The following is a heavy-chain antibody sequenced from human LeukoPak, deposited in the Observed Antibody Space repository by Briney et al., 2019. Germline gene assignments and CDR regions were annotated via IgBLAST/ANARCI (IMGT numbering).Heavy chain of an antibody. CDR3: ARERYDYVWGSYRYKGPYYFDY. CDR2: INHSGST. Sequence: SETLSLTCAVYGGSFSGYYWSWIRQPPGKGLEWIGEINHSGSTNYNPSLKSRVTISVDTSKNQFSLKLSSVTAADAAVYYCARERYDYVWGSYRYKGPYYFDYWGQGTLVTVSS. V-gene: IGHV4-34*01. D-gene: IGHD3-16*02. CDR1: GGSFSGYY. J-gene: IGHJ4*02.